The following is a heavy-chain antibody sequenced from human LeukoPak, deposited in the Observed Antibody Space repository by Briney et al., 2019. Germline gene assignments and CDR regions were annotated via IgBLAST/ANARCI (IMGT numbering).Heavy chain of an antibody. V-gene: IGHV3-48*01. D-gene: IGHD3-10*01. CDR2: ISSSSSTI. CDR3: VRDRHYIGNREVRFPY. J-gene: IGHJ4*02. Sequence: PGGSLRLSCAASGFTFSTYAMTWVRLAPGKGLEWVSYISSSSSTIYYADSVKGRFAISRDNSKNTLFLQMNRLRVEDTAVYYFVRDRHYIGNREVRFPYWGQGALVTVSS. CDR1: GFTFSTYA.